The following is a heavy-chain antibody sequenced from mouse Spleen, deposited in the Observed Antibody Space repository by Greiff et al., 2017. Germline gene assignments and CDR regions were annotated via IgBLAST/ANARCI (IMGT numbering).Heavy chain of an antibody. CDR1: GYTFTSYW. CDR3: AKYSNEGFAY. J-gene: IGHJ3*01. CDR2: INPSSGYT. V-gene: IGHV1-7*01. Sequence: VRLVESGAELAKPGASVELSCKASGYTFTSYWMHWVKQRPGQGLEWIGYINPSSGYTKYNQKFKGKATLTVDTSSSTAYMQLSSLTSEDSAVYYCAKYSNEGFAYWGQGTLVTVSA. D-gene: IGHD2-5*01.